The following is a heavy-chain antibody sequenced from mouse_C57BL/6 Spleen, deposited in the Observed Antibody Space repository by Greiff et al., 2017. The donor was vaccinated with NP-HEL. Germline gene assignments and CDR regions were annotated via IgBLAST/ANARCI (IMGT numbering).Heavy chain of an antibody. CDR1: GFTFSSYA. Sequence: EVQGVESGGGLVKPGGSLKLSCAASGFTFSSYAMSWVRQTPEKRLEWVATISDGGSYTYYPDNVKGRLTISRDNAKNNLYLQMSHLKSEDTAMYYCARDYDGYEFDCWGKGTTLTVSS. CDR3: ARDYDGYEFDC. CDR2: ISDGGSYT. V-gene: IGHV5-4*01. D-gene: IGHD2-3*01. J-gene: IGHJ2*01.